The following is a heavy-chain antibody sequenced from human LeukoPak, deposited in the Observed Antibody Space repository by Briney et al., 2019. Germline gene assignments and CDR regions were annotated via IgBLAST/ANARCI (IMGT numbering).Heavy chain of an antibody. J-gene: IGHJ5*02. CDR1: GGSFSGYY. D-gene: IGHD3-3*02. V-gene: IGHV4-34*01. Sequence: SETLSLTCAVYGGSFSGYYWTWVGQPPGKGLEWIGEINHGGSTNYNPSLKSRVTISVDTSKKKFSLKLSSVTAADTAVYYCARGGSGSNFSIFDWFDPWGQGTLVTVSS. CDR2: INHGGST. CDR3: ARGGSGSNFSIFDWFDP.